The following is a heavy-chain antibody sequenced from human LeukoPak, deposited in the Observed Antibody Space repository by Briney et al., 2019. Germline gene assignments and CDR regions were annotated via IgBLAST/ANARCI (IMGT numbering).Heavy chain of an antibody. V-gene: IGHV3-11*01. D-gene: IGHD3-16*01. CDR2: ISTSGDIV. CDR1: GFTFTDYY. Sequence: GGSLRLSCTASGFTFTDYYMTWIRQAPGKGLEWLAYISTSGDIVSYADSVKGRFTISRDNAKNSLYLQIDSLRAEDTAMYYCARDRQFRLHDPWGQGILVTVSS. J-gene: IGHJ5*02. CDR3: ARDRQFRLHDP.